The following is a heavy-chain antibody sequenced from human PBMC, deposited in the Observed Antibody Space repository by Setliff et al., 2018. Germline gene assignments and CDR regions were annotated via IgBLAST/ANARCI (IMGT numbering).Heavy chain of an antibody. V-gene: IGHV4-61*09. D-gene: IGHD3-3*01. CDR3: ARAGPTVTFFRVLVISWWDP. J-gene: IGHJ5*02. CDR2: FHTGGST. CDR1: GDSISSGSYY. Sequence: PSETLSLTCTVSGDSISSGSYYWTWIRQPAGKGLEWIGHFHTGGSTNYNRSLMSRVSISVDPSKNQFSLKLSSVTAADTATYYCARAGPTVTFFRVLVISWWDPWGQGSLVTVSS.